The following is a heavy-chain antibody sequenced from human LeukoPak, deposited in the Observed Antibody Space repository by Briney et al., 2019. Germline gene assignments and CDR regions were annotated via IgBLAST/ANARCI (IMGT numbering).Heavy chain of an antibody. J-gene: IGHJ4*02. CDR1: GGPISSSNW. CDR2: IYHSGST. Sequence: SGTLSLTCAVSGGPISSSNWWSWVRQPPGKGLEWIGEIYHSGSTNYNPSLKSRVTISVDTSKNQFSLKLSSVTAADTAVYYCARVGGIRDADLDYWGQGTLVTVSS. D-gene: IGHD3-16*01. V-gene: IGHV4-4*02. CDR3: ARVGGIRDADLDY.